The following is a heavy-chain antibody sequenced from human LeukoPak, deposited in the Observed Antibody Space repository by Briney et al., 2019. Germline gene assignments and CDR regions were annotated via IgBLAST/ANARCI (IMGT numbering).Heavy chain of an antibody. CDR1: GYTFTGYY. V-gene: IGHV1-2*06. J-gene: IGHJ4*02. Sequence: SSVKVSCKASGYTFTGYYMHWVRQAPGQGLEWMGRINPNSGGTNYAQKFQGRVTMTRDTSISTAYMELSRLRSDDTAVYYCARRCVWGSYRVDYWGQGTLVTVST. D-gene: IGHD3-16*02. CDR2: INPNSGGT. CDR3: ARRCVWGSYRVDY.